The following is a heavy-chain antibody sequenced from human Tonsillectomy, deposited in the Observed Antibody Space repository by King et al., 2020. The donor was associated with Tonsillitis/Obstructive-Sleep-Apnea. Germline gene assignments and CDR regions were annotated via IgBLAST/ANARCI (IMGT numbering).Heavy chain of an antibody. CDR2: IYSGGST. J-gene: IGHJ6*03. V-gene: IGHV3-53*01. CDR3: ARASAITMVQGVKVEDYYYMDV. CDR1: GFTVSSNY. Sequence: VQLVESGGGLIQPGGSLRLSCAASGFTVSSNYMSWVRQAPGKGLEWVSVIYSGGSTYYADSVKGRFTISRDNSKNTLYLQMNSLRAEDTAVYYCARASAITMVQGVKVEDYYYMDVWGKGTTVTVSS. D-gene: IGHD3-10*01.